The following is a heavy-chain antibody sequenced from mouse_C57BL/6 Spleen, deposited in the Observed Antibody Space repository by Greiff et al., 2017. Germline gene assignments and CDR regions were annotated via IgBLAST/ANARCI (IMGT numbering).Heavy chain of an antibody. D-gene: IGHD3-3*01. CDR1: GYTFTDYN. J-gene: IGHJ2*01. V-gene: IGHV1-18*01. CDR3: AKEEGPYYFDY. CDR2: INPNNGGT. Sequence: VQLQQSGPELVKPGASVKIPCKASGYTFTDYNMDWVKQSHGKSLEWIGDINPNNGGTIYNQKFKGKATLTVAKSSSTAYMELRSLTSEYTAVYFCAKEEGPYYFDYWGQGTTLTGSS.